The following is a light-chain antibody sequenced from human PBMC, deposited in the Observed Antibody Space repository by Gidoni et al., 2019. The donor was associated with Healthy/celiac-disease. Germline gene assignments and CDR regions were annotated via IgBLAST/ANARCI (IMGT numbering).Light chain of an antibody. CDR2: DAS. CDR1: QGISSA. Sequence: AIQLTQSPSSLSASVGDSVTITCRASQGISSALAWYQQKQGKAPKLLIYDASSLESGVPSRFSGSGSGTDFTLTISTLQPEDFATYYCQQFNNYALTFXGXTKVXIK. CDR3: QQFNNYALT. J-gene: IGKJ4*01. V-gene: IGKV1D-13*01.